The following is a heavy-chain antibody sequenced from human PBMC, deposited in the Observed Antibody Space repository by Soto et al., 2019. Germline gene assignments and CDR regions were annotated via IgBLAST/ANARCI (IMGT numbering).Heavy chain of an antibody. V-gene: IGHV1-2*02. J-gene: IGHJ6*02. Sequence: QVQLVQSGAEVKKPGASVKVSCKASGYTFTGYYMHWVRQAPGQGLEWMGWINPNSGGTNYAQKLQGGVTPTRDTSISTAYMELSRLRSDDTAVYYCARGGTIVVVPAAIPPGYYYGMDVWGQGTTVTVSS. CDR3: ARGGTIVVVPAAIPPGYYYGMDV. CDR2: INPNSGGT. CDR1: GYTFTGYY. D-gene: IGHD2-2*02.